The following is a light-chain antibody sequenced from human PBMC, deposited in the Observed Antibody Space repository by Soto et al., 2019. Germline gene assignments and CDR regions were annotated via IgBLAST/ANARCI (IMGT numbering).Light chain of an antibody. Sequence: ETILTQSPATVSLSPGESATLSCRASQSIDNLLAWYQQKPGQASRLLIYDATKRATGVPDKFRGSGSGTDFTLTITSLEPEDFAVYYCQQRSDWPPFTFGPGTKVDVK. V-gene: IGKV3-11*01. CDR1: QSIDNL. CDR2: DAT. J-gene: IGKJ3*01. CDR3: QQRSDWPPFT.